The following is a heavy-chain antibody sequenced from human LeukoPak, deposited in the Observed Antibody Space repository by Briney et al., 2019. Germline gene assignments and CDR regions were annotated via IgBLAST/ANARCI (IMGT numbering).Heavy chain of an antibody. CDR1: GFTFSSYA. J-gene: IGHJ4*02. CDR2: ISGSGGST. V-gene: IGHV3-23*01. CDR3: AKVLPEGSWSDFDY. D-gene: IGHD6-13*01. Sequence: PGGSLRLSCAASGFTFSSYAMSWVRQAPGKGMAWVSAISGSGGSTYYADSVKGRFTISRDNSKNTLYLQMNSLRAEDTAVYYCAKVLPEGSWSDFDYWGQGTLVTVSS.